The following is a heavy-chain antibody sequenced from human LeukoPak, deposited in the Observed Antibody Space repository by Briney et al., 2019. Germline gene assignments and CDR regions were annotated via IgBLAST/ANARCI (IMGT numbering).Heavy chain of an antibody. J-gene: IGHJ5*02. CDR1: GGSFSGYY. V-gene: IGHV4-34*01. CDR2: INHSGST. CDR3: ARFGYSSSSPTSA. Sequence: SETLSLTCAVYGGSFSGYYWSWIRQPPGKGLEWIGEINHSGSTNYNPSLKSRVTISVDTSKNQFSLKLSSVTAADTAVYYCARFGYSSSSPTSAWGQGTLVIVSS. D-gene: IGHD6-6*01.